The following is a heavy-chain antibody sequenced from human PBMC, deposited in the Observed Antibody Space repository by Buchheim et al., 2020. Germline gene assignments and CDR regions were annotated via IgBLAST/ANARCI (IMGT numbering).Heavy chain of an antibody. D-gene: IGHD3-3*01. Sequence: EVQLVESGGGLVQPGGSLRLSCAASGFTFSSYWMSWVRQAPGKGLEWVANIKQDGSEKYYVDSVKGRFTISRDNAKNSLYLQMNSLKAEDTAVYYCARDGDYDFWSGFHDYWGQGTL. V-gene: IGHV3-7*01. J-gene: IGHJ4*02. CDR2: IKQDGSEK. CDR1: GFTFSSYW. CDR3: ARDGDYDFWSGFHDY.